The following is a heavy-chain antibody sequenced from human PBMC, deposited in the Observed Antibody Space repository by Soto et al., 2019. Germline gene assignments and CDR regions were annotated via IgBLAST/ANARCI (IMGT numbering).Heavy chain of an antibody. D-gene: IGHD3-3*01. Sequence: SETLSLTCTVSGVSIGSGDYSWSWIRQPPGKGLEWLGYIYHRGNTYYNPSLESRLTMSVDTSKNQFSLRLSSVTAADTAIYYCATRITVFGLLIPPFDPWGQGTQVTVSS. J-gene: IGHJ5*02. CDR1: GVSIGSGDYS. CDR2: IYHRGNT. CDR3: ATRITVFGLLIPPFDP. V-gene: IGHV4-30-2*02.